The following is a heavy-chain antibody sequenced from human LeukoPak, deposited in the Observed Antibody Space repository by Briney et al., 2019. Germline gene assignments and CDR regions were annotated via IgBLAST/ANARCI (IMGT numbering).Heavy chain of an antibody. CDR1: GFTFDDYA. V-gene: IGHV3-9*03. D-gene: IGHD6-19*01. J-gene: IGHJ5*02. CDR3: AKGNSSGWFTNRFDP. CDR2: ISWNSGSI. Sequence: GGSLRLSCAASGFTFDDYAMHWVRQAPGKGLEWVSGISWNSGSIGYADSVKGRFTISRDNAKNSLYLQMNSLRAEDMALYYCAKGNSSGWFTNRFDPWGQGTLVTVSS.